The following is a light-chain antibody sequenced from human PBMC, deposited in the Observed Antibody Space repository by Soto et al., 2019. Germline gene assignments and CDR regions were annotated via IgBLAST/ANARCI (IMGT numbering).Light chain of an antibody. J-gene: IGKJ4*01. Sequence: EIVLTQSPATLSVAPGERATLSCRASQSVSSDLAWFQQKPGQAPRLLMYGASTRATGIPARFSGRGSGTEFTLTISSLHSEDFALYHCQQYNNWPLTFGGGTKVEIK. V-gene: IGKV3-15*01. CDR3: QQYNNWPLT. CDR2: GAS. CDR1: QSVSSD.